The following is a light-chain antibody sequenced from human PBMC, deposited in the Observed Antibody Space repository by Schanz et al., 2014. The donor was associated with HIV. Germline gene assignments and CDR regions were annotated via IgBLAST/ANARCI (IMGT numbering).Light chain of an antibody. CDR1: SSDVGGYNH. CDR2: EVN. V-gene: IGLV2-8*01. Sequence: QFALTQPPSASGSPGQSVTISCTGTSSDVGGYNHVSWYQQHPGKAPKLLISEVNKRPSGVPDRFSGSKSGNTASLTISGLQAEDEADYYCQSYDSLRAFVFGTGTKLTVL. J-gene: IGLJ1*01. CDR3: QSYDSLRAFV.